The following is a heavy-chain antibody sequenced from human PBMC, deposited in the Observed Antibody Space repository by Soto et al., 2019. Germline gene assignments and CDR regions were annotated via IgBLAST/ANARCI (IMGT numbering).Heavy chain of an antibody. CDR3: ARLEYCRSTSCYAPLN. CDR2: IYYSGST. CDR1: GGSISSYY. D-gene: IGHD2-2*01. V-gene: IGHV4-59*08. J-gene: IGHJ4*02. Sequence: SETLSLTCTVSGGSISSYYWSWIRQPPGKGLEWIGYIYYSGSTNYNPSLKSRVTISVDTSKNQFSLKLSSVTAADTAVYYCARLEYCRSTSCYAPLNWGQGTLVTVSS.